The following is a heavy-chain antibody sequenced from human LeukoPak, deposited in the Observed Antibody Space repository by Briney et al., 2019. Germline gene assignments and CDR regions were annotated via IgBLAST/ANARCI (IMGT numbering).Heavy chain of an antibody. V-gene: IGHV3-15*01. CDR2: IKSQALGGTT. CDR1: GFTFSNAW. CDR3: TTTYIVASTRNLGDY. J-gene: IGHJ4*02. Sequence: GGSLRLSCAASGFTFSNAWMSWVRQAPGKGLEWVGRIKSQALGGTTDYAAPVKDRFTISRDDSKNTVDLQMTSLKAEDTAMYYCTTTYIVASTRNLGDYWGQGTLVIVSS. D-gene: IGHD5-12*01.